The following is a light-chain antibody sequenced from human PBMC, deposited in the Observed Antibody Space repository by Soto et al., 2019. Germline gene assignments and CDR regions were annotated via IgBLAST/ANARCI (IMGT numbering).Light chain of an antibody. CDR3: AAWDDSLNGHWV. Sequence: QSVLTQPPSASGTPGQRVTISCSGTNSNIGSNFVYWYQHLPGTTPKLLVFSYNQRPSGVPDRFSGSKSGSSASLAISGLQSEDEADYYCAAWDDSLNGHWVFGGGTKLTVL. J-gene: IGLJ3*02. CDR2: SYN. V-gene: IGLV1-44*01. CDR1: NSNIGSNF.